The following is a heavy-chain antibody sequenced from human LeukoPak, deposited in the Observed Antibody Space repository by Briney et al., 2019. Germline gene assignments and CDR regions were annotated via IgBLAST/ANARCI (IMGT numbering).Heavy chain of an antibody. Sequence: ASVKVSCXASGYTFSSYGISWVRQARGQGLEWMGWISAYNGNTNYAQMVQGRVTMTTDTSTSTAYMEVRSLRSDDTAMYYCARDVGDIVTIPAAISVPWGQGTLVTVSS. D-gene: IGHD2-2*01. V-gene: IGHV1-18*01. CDR2: ISAYNGNT. CDR3: ARDVGDIVTIPAAISVP. CDR1: GYTFSSYG. J-gene: IGHJ5*02.